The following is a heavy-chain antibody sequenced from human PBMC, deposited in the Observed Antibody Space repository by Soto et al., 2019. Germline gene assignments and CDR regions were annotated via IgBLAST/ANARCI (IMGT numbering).Heavy chain of an antibody. V-gene: IGHV4-39*01. J-gene: IGHJ3*02. CDR3: ARHTDCGSGSSCLGSDNMDTDAFDI. CDR2: LYYSGNT. CDR1: GGSISSDIHY. D-gene: IGHD3-10*01. Sequence: QLQLQESGPGLVKPSETLSLTCTVSGGSISSDIHYWGWIRQPPGKGLGWIGTLYYSGNTHYNPSLRSRVTISMDTSKNQFSLRLTSVTAADTAVYYCARHTDCGSGSSCLGSDNMDTDAFDIWGQGTMVTVS.